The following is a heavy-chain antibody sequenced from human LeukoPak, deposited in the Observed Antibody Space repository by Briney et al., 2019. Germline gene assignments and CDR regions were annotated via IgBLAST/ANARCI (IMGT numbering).Heavy chain of an antibody. D-gene: IGHD6-19*01. CDR3: ARSSMWLSYGMDV. V-gene: IGHV3-7*01. CDR1: GFTFSNYW. CDR2: IKQDGSEK. J-gene: IGHJ6*02. Sequence: GGSLRLSRAASGFTFSNYWMSWVRQAPGKGLEWVANIKQDGSEKYYVDSVKGRFTISRDNAKNSLYLQMNSLRAEDTAVYDCARSSMWLSYGMDVWGQGTTVTVSS.